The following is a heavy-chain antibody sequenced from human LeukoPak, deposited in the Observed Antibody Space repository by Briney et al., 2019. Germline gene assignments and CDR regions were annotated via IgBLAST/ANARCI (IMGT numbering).Heavy chain of an antibody. J-gene: IGHJ4*02. CDR2: IYSGGST. D-gene: IGHD2-21*02. CDR1: GFTVSSNY. Sequence: GGSLRLSCAASGFTVSSNYMSWVRQAPGKGLEWVSVIYSGGSTYYADSVKGRFTISRDNSKNTLYLQMNSLRAEDTAVYYCAREAHCGGDCYSSNWGQGTLVTVSS. CDR3: AREAHCGGDCYSSN. V-gene: IGHV3-66*01.